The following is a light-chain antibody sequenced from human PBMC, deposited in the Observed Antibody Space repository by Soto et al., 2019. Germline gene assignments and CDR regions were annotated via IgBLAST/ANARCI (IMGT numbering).Light chain of an antibody. J-gene: IGLJ1*01. CDR1: SSDVGGYNY. V-gene: IGLV2-14*01. CDR3: SSYTSSTFYV. Sequence: QSGLTQPASVSGSPGQSITMSCTGTSSDVGGYNYVSWYQQHPGKAPKLMIYDVSNRPSGVSNRFSGSKSGNTASLTISGLQAEDEADYYCSSYTSSTFYVFGTGTKVT. CDR2: DVS.